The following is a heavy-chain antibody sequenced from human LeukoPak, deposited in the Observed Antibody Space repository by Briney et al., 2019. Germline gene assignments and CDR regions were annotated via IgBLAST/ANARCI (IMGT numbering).Heavy chain of an antibody. V-gene: IGHV1-2*06. Sequence: ASVKVSCKASGYTFTGYYMHWVRQAPGQGLEWMGRINPNNGGTNYAQKFQGRVTMTRDTSISTAYMELSRLRSDDTAVYYCARVIYSSSSIFDYWGQGTLVTVSS. J-gene: IGHJ4*02. CDR3: ARVIYSSSSIFDY. CDR2: INPNNGGT. CDR1: GYTFTGYY. D-gene: IGHD6-6*01.